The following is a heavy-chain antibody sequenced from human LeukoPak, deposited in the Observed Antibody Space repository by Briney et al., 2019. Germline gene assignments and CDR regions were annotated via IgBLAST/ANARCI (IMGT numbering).Heavy chain of an antibody. CDR1: GFTFSSYG. CDR2: IWYDGSNK. V-gene: IGHV3-33*01. D-gene: IGHD6-13*01. CDR3: ARDLGERGSRPKGPYYYCYYGMDV. Sequence: PGGSLRLSCAASGFTFSSYGMHWVRQAPGKGLEWVAVIWYDGSNKYYADSVKGRFTISRDNSKNTLYLQMNSLRAEDTAVYYCARDLGERGSRPKGPYYYCYYGMDVWGKGATVTVSS. J-gene: IGHJ6*04.